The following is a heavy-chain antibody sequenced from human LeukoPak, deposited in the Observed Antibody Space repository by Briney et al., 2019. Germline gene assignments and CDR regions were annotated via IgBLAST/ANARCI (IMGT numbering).Heavy chain of an antibody. CDR3: AKGGSSRPFDY. J-gene: IGHJ4*02. V-gene: IGHV3-7*03. CDR2: IKQDGSEK. Sequence: GGSLRLSCAASGFTFSNYWMSWVRQAPGKGLEWVANIKQDGSEKYYADSVKGRFTISRDNSKNTLYLQMNSLRAEDTAVYYCAKGGSSRPFDYWGQGTLVTVSS. CDR1: GFTFSNYW. D-gene: IGHD3-10*01.